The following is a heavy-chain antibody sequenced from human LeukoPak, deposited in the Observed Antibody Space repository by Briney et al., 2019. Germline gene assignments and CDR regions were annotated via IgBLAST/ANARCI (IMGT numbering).Heavy chain of an antibody. CDR1: GCSISSGYY. CDR2: IYYTGSA. V-gene: IGHV4-38-2*02. J-gene: IGHJ4*02. D-gene: IGHD3-22*01. CDR3: ARGYGITMIVVVPRGVYFDY. Sequence: SETLSLTCTVSGCSISSGYYWGWIRQSPGKGLEWIGSIYYTGSAYYNPSLKSRGTISVDTSKNQFSLKLSSETAADTAVYYCARGYGITMIVVVPRGVYFDYWGQGTLVTVSS.